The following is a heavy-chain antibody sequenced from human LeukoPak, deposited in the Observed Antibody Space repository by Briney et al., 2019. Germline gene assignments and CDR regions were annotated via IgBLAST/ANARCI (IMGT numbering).Heavy chain of an antibody. V-gene: IGHV3-23*01. Sequence: PGGSLRLSCAASGFTVSSYAMGWVRQAPGKGLEWVAAISGSGGSTYYADSVKGRFTVSRDNSKNTLYLQMNSLRAEDTAVYYCASSRDGYNYLDYWGQGTLVTVSS. D-gene: IGHD5-24*01. CDR3: ASSRDGYNYLDY. J-gene: IGHJ4*02. CDR2: ISGSGGST. CDR1: GFTVSSYA.